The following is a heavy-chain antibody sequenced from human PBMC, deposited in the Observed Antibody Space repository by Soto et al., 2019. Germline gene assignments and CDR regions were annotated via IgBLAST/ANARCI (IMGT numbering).Heavy chain of an antibody. Sequence: GGSLRLSCAASGFTFSSYWMIWVRQAPGKGLEWVANIKQDGSEKYYVDSVKGRFTISRDNAKNSLYLQMNSLRAEDTAVYYCARSLVVPAAIGFFCWGQGTLVTVSS. CDR2: IKQDGSEK. CDR3: ARSLVVPAAIGFFC. J-gene: IGHJ4*02. CDR1: GFTFSSYW. D-gene: IGHD2-2*01. V-gene: IGHV3-7*01.